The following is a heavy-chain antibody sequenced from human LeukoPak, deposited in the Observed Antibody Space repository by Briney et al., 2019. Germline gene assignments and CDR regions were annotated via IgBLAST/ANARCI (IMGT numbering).Heavy chain of an antibody. D-gene: IGHD2/OR15-2a*01. CDR1: GGSISSGSSY. V-gene: IGHV4-61*02. CDR2: IYTSGNT. CDR3: TRGGNT. J-gene: IGHJ5*02. Sequence: SQTLSLTCTVSGGSISSGSSYWSWIRQPVGKGLEWIGRIYTSGNTNYKPSLQSRVTISVDTAKNQFSLKLSSVTAADTAVYYCTRGGNTWGQGTLVTVSS.